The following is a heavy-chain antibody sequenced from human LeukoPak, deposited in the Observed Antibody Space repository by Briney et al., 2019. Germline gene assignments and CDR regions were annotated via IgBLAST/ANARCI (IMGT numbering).Heavy chain of an antibody. CDR3: AREAWITMIVVENANWFDP. D-gene: IGHD3-22*01. V-gene: IGHV3-30*02. CDR1: GFTFSSYG. Sequence: PGGSLRLSCAASGFTFSSYGIHWVRQAPGKGLEWVAFIRYDGSNKYYADSVKGRFTISRDNSKNTLYLQMNSLRAEDTAVYYCAREAWITMIVVENANWFDPWGQGTLVTVSS. CDR2: IRYDGSNK. J-gene: IGHJ5*02.